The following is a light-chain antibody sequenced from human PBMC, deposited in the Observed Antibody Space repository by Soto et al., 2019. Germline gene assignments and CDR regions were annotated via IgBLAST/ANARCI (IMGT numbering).Light chain of an antibody. J-gene: IGKJ1*01. CDR2: GAS. CDR3: QQYGNSRT. V-gene: IGKV3-20*01. Sequence: EIVLTQSPGTLSLSPGESATLSCRASQSVSSTYLARYQQKPGQAPRLLIYGASSRATGIPDRFSGSGSGTDFTLTISRLEPEDFAVYYCQQYGNSRTFGQGTKVEIK. CDR1: QSVSSTY.